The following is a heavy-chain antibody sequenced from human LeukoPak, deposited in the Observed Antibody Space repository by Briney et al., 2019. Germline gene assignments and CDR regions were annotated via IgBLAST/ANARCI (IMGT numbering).Heavy chain of an antibody. CDR1: GGSISSGDYY. CDR2: IYYSGST. V-gene: IGHV4-30-4*08. J-gene: IGHJ4*02. D-gene: IGHD4-23*01. CDR3: ARVFSGNPNY. Sequence: SETLSLTCTVSGGSISSGDYYWSWIRQPPGKGLEWIGYIYYSGSTYYNPYLKSRVTISVDTSKNQFSLKLSSVTAADTAVYYCARVFSGNPNYWGQGTLVTVSS.